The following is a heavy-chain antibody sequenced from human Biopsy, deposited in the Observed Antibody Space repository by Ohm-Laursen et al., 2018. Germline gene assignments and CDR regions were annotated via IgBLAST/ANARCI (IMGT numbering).Heavy chain of an antibody. CDR1: GGSFTGHY. CDR2: ISYTGYT. CDR3: ARQDGYLGYEY. D-gene: IGHD5-24*01. J-gene: IGHJ4*02. V-gene: IGHV4-59*08. Sequence: SDTLSLTCTVSGGSFTGHYWSWIRQPPGKGLEWIGHISYTGYTSYKSSLKSRVTISLDTSRKHFSLRLTSLAAADTAVYYCARQDGYLGYEYWGQGALVTVSS.